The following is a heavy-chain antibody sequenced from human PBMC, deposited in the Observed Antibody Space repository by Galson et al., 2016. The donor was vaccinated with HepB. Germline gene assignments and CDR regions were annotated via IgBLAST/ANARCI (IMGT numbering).Heavy chain of an antibody. J-gene: IGHJ5*02. V-gene: IGHV1-18*01. CDR1: GYRFGSYG. CDR3: ARTGGGYCDGERCYNWFDP. D-gene: IGHD2-21*01. CDR2: IKPSSGKT. Sequence: CKASGYRFGSYGISWVRQAPGLGLEWMGWIKPSSGKTDYAQRFAGRVIMTIDTSTTTAYMDLRSLTSDDTAVYYCARTGGGYCDGERCYNWFDPWGQGTLVSVSS.